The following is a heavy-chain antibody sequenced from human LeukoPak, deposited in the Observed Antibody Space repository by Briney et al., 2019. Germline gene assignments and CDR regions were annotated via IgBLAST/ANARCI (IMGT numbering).Heavy chain of an antibody. D-gene: IGHD2-8*01. CDR1: GGSFSGYY. Sequence: ETLSLTCAVYGGSFSGYYWSWIRQPPGKGLEWIGEINHSGSTNYNPSLKSRVTISVDTSKNQFSLRLSSVTAADTAVYYCARGKSVFDYWGQGTLVTVSS. J-gene: IGHJ4*02. CDR3: ARGKSVFDY. V-gene: IGHV4-34*01. CDR2: INHSGST.